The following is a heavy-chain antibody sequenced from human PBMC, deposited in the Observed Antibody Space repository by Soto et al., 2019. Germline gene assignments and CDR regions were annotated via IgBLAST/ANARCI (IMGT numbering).Heavy chain of an antibody. D-gene: IGHD1-1*01. CDR2: IGTAGDT. CDR1: GFTFSSYD. Sequence: EVQLVESGGGLVQPGGSLRLSCAASGFTFSSYDMHWVRQATGKGLEWVSAIGTAGDTYYPGSVKGRFTISRENAKNSLYLQMNSLRAEDTAVYYCARGYRMATTRNYYFDYWGQGTLVTVSS. V-gene: IGHV3-13*01. CDR3: ARGYRMATTRNYYFDY. J-gene: IGHJ4*02.